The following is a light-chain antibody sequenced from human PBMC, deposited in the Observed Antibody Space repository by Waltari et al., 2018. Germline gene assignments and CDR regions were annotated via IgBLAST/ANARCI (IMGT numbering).Light chain of an antibody. V-gene: IGKV4-1*01. CDR1: QSVFYSSSNKNS. CDR3: QQFYSSPPT. Sequence: DIAMNQSPDSLAVSLGERATTSCESSQSVFYSSSNKNSLAWYQQKPGQPPKLLIHWASTRESGVPDRFSGSGSGTHFALTISSLQAEDVAVYYCQQFYSSPPTFGQGTKVEI. J-gene: IGKJ1*01. CDR2: WAS.